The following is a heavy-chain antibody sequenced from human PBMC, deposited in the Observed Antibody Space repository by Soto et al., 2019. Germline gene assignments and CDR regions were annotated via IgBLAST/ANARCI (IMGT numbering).Heavy chain of an antibody. Sequence: QVQLVQSGAEVRKPGASLKVSCKACGYTFNSYDINWVRQATGQGFGWMGWMNPNSGNTGYAQKFQGRVTMTRNTSISTAYMELSSLRSEDTAVYYCAREAAALGNDYWGQGTLVTVSS. J-gene: IGHJ4*02. V-gene: IGHV1-8*01. CDR1: GYTFNSYD. CDR3: AREAAALGNDY. CDR2: MNPNSGNT. D-gene: IGHD2-2*01.